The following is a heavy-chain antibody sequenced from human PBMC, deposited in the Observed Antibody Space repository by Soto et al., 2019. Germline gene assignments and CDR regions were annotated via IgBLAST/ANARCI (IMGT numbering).Heavy chain of an antibody. CDR1: GFTFSSYG. V-gene: IGHV3-33*01. J-gene: IGHJ6*02. Sequence: GGSLRLSCAASGFTFSSYGMHWVRQAPGKGLEWVAVIWYDGSNKYYADSVKGRFTISRDNSKNTLYLQMNSLRAEDTAVYYCARDSYYYYGMDVWGQGTVVTVSS. CDR2: IWYDGSNK. CDR3: ARDSYYYYGMDV.